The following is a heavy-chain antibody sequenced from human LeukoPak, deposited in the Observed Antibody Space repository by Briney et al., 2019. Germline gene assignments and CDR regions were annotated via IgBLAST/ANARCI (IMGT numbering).Heavy chain of an antibody. CDR3: AKTAPTSDIVVVVAANYYYMDV. J-gene: IGHJ6*03. CDR2: ISGSGGST. V-gene: IGHV3-23*01. D-gene: IGHD2-15*01. Sequence: GGSLRLSCAASGFTFSSYGMSWVRQAPGKGLEWVSAISGSGGSTYYADSVKGRFTISRDNSKNTLYLQMNSLRAEDTAVYYCAKTAPTSDIVVVVAANYYYMDVWGKGTTVTVSS. CDR1: GFTFSSYG.